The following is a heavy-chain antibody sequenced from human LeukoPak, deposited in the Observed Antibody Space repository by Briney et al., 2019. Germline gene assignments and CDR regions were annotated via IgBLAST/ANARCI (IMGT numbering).Heavy chain of an antibody. D-gene: IGHD1-26*01. CDR2: SYYSGST. V-gene: IGHV4-39*01. J-gene: IGHJ4*02. Sequence: SETLSLTCAVSGVSISGSYYYWGWIRQPPGKGLEWIGNSYYSGSTYYNASLQSRVTISIDTSKNQFSLRLNSVTAADTAMYFCVKSGGYGLIDYWGQGTLVTVSS. CDR3: VKSGGYGLIDY. CDR1: GVSISGSYYY.